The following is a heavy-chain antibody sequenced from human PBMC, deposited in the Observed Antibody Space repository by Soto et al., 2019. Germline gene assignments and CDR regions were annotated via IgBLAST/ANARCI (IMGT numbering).Heavy chain of an antibody. D-gene: IGHD2-21*02. CDR1: GFTFSSYS. J-gene: IGHJ4*02. CDR3: ARDVIAYCGGDCYSAFDY. CDR2: ISSSSSYI. V-gene: IGHV3-21*01. Sequence: EVQLVESGGGLVKPGGSLRLSCAASGFTFSSYSMNWVRQAPGKGLEWVSSISSSSSYIYYADSVKGRFTISRDNAKNSLYLQMNSLRAEDTAVYYCARDVIAYCGGDCYSAFDYWGQGTLVTVSS.